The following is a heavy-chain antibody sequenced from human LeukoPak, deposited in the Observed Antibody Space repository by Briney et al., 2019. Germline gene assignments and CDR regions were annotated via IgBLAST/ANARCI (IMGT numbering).Heavy chain of an antibody. CDR3: ARDHYDFWSGYGRRGMDV. Sequence: PGGSLRLSCAASGFTFSSYAMHWVRQAPGKGLEWVAVISYDGSNKYYADSVKGRFTTSRDNSKNTLYLQMNSLRAEDTAVYYCARDHYDFWSGYGRRGMDVWGQGTTVTVSS. V-gene: IGHV3-30-3*01. CDR2: ISYDGSNK. CDR1: GFTFSSYA. J-gene: IGHJ6*02. D-gene: IGHD3-3*01.